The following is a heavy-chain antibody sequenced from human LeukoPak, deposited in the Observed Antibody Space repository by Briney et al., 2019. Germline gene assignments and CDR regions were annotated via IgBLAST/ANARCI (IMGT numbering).Heavy chain of an antibody. CDR2: IYYSGST. J-gene: IGHJ3*02. CDR1: GGSISSGVYY. D-gene: IGHD3-22*01. V-gene: IGHV4-31*03. Sequence: SETLSLTCTVSGGSISSGVYYWSWIRQHPGKGLEWIGYIYYSGSTYYNPSLKSRVTISVDTSKNQFSLKLSSVTAADTAVYYCARYDSSGYYHRTFDIWGQGTMVTVSS. CDR3: ARYDSSGYYHRTFDI.